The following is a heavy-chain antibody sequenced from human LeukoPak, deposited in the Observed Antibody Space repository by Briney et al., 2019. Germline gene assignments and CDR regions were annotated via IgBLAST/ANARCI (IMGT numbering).Heavy chain of an antibody. Sequence: GGSLRLSCAASGFTFSSYWMSWVRQAPGKGLEWVANIKQDGSEKYYVDSVKGRFTISRDNAKNSLFLQMNSLRVEDTAVYYCARAENSGSGGLDPWGQGTLVTVSS. CDR3: ARAENSGSGGLDP. V-gene: IGHV3-7*01. CDR1: GFTFSSYW. J-gene: IGHJ5*02. D-gene: IGHD2-15*01. CDR2: IKQDGSEK.